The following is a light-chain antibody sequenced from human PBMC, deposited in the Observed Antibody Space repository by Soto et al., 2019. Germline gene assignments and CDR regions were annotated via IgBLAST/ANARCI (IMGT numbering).Light chain of an antibody. V-gene: IGKV3-15*01. CDR2: GAS. CDR1: QSVSSN. J-gene: IGKJ4*01. Sequence: EIVMTQSPATLSVSPGERATLSCRASQSVSSNLAWYQQKPGQAPRLLIYGASTRATGIPARFSGSGSGTVFTLTISSLQSEDFAVYYCQQYNNWPPPLTFGGGTKVDIK. CDR3: QQYNNWPPPLT.